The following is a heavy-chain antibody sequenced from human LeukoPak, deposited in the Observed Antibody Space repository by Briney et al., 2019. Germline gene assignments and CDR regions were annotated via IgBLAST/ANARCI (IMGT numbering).Heavy chain of an antibody. CDR3: ARGPAAYHEWHYMDV. J-gene: IGHJ6*03. Sequence: PSETLSLTCTVSGGSISNTDYYWDWIRQPPGKGLEWIGSIYYNGRTYYNLSLKSRFTISVDTSQNQFSLKVTSVTAADTAVYYCARGPAAYHEWHYMDVWGTGASVTVSS. CDR1: GGSISNTDYY. V-gene: IGHV4-39*07. D-gene: IGHD6-25*01. CDR2: IYYNGRT.